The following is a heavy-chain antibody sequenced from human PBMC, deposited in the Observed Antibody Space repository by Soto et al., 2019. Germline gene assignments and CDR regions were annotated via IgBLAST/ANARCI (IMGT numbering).Heavy chain of an antibody. CDR3: ARDRRTTSPLVLDY. Sequence: DVQLVESGGALVQPGGSLRLSCAASEFSFSSFEMNWVRQAPGRGLEWVSYISAGGSIIYHEDSVEGRFIISGDNAKNSLYLQMNSLRAEDTGVYDCARDRRTTSPLVLDYWGQGTLVTVSA. D-gene: IGHD4-17*01. CDR2: ISAGGSII. V-gene: IGHV3-48*03. J-gene: IGHJ4*02. CDR1: EFSFSSFE.